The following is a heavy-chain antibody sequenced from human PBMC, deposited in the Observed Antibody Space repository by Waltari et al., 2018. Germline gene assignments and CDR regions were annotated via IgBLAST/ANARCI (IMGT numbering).Heavy chain of an antibody. CDR1: GGSISSHY. CDR3: ARTRGAGYSSSWYYFDY. Sequence: QVQLQESGPGLVKPSETLSLTCTVSGGSISSHYWSWIRQPPGKGLEWIGYIYYSGSTNYNPSRKSRVTISVDTSKNQFSLKLSSVTAADTAVYYWARTRGAGYSSSWYYFDYWGQGTLVTVSS. V-gene: IGHV4-59*11. J-gene: IGHJ4*02. D-gene: IGHD6-13*01. CDR2: IYYSGST.